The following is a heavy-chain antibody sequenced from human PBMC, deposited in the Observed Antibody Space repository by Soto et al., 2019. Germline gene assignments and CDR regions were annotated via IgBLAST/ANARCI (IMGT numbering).Heavy chain of an antibody. CDR3: ARAPGNLVYYFDY. V-gene: IGHV5-10-1*01. CDR1: GYSFAGYW. CDR2: IEPSDSQT. D-gene: IGHD6-6*01. J-gene: IGHJ4*02. Sequence: PGAYLKISCKGSGYSFAGYWITWVRQKPGKGLEWMGRIEPSDSQTYYRPSFRGHVTISVTKSITTVFLQWSSLRASDTAMYYCARAPGNLVYYFDYWGQGTLVTVSS.